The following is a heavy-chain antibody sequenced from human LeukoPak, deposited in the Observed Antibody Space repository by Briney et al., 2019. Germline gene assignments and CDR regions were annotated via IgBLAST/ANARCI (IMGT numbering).Heavy chain of an antibody. CDR1: GFTFSNAW. J-gene: IGHJ4*02. V-gene: IGHV3-15*01. CDR3: AKASAAVVVNRYYFDY. CDR2: IKSKTDGGTT. Sequence: GGSLRLSCAASGFTFSNAWMSWVRQAPGKGLEWVGRIKSKTDGGTTDYAAPVKGRFTISRDDSKNTLYLQMNSLKTEDTAVYYCAKASAAVVVNRYYFDYWGKGTLVTVSS. D-gene: IGHD6-19*01.